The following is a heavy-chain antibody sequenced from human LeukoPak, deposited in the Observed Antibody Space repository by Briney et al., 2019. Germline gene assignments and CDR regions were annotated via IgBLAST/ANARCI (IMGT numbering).Heavy chain of an antibody. CDR1: GFTFSSYW. CDR2: INSDGSST. D-gene: IGHD2-2*01. Sequence: TGGSLRLSCAASGFTFSSYWMHWVRQAPGKGLVWVSHINSDGSSTSYADSVKGRFTISRDNAKNTLYLQMNSLRAEDTAVYYCAREGYCSSTDCYGADAFDIWGQGTMVTVSS. CDR3: AREGYCSSTDCYGADAFDI. V-gene: IGHV3-74*01. J-gene: IGHJ3*02.